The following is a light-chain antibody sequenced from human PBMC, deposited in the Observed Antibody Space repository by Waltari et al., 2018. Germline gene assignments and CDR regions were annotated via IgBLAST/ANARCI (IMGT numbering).Light chain of an antibody. V-gene: IGLV2-23*02. CDR3: CSYAGSSYV. Sequence: QSALTQPASVSGSPGQSITISCTGTSRDVGSYNFFSWYQQHPGKAPKLMIYEVTKRPSGVSNRFSGSKSGNTASLTISGLQAEDEAEYYCCSYAGSSYVFGTGTRVTAL. CDR2: EVT. J-gene: IGLJ1*01. CDR1: SRDVGSYNF.